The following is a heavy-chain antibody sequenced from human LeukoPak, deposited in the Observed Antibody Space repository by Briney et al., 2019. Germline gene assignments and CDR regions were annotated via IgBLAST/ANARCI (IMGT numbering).Heavy chain of an antibody. CDR3: ATNLGAGWETFDY. J-gene: IGHJ4*02. Sequence: ASVKVSCEVSGYTLTELSMHWLRQAPGKGLEWMGGFDPEDGETIYAQKFQGRVTMTEDTSTDTAYMELSSLRSEDTAVYYCATNLGAGWETFDYWGQGTLVTVSS. V-gene: IGHV1-24*01. D-gene: IGHD6-19*01. CDR1: GYTLTELS. CDR2: FDPEDGET.